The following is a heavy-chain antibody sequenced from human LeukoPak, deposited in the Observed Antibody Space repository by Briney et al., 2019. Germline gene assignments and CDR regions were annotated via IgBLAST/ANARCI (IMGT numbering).Heavy chain of an antibody. CDR3: AKGDIVVVPAAIPNNWFDP. V-gene: IGHV3-30*02. D-gene: IGHD2-2*02. CDR1: GFTFSSYG. Sequence: PGGSLRLSCAASGFTFSSYGMHWVRQAPGKGLEWVAFIRYDGSNKYYADSVKGRFTISRDNSKNTLYLQMNSLRAEDTAVYYCAKGDIVVVPAAIPNNWFDPWGQGTLVTVSS. J-gene: IGHJ5*02. CDR2: IRYDGSNK.